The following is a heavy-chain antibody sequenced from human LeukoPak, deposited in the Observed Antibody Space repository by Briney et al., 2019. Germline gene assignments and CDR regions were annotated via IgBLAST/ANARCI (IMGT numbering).Heavy chain of an antibody. CDR2: ISPSGDST. J-gene: IGHJ4*02. Sequence: PGGSLRLSCAASGFTFSSHSMSSGRQPPGEGLGWVAAISPSGDSTTYRDSVKGQFTISRDNSRNRLYLQMNTLTVEDTAIYYSARRLLTGGVTDSFDFWGQGALVTVSS. V-gene: IGHV3-23*01. CDR3: ARRLLTGGVTDSFDF. CDR1: GFTFSSHS. D-gene: IGHD2-21*02.